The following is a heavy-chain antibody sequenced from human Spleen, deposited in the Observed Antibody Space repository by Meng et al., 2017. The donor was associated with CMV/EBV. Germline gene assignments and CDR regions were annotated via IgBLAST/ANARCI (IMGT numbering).Heavy chain of an antibody. CDR1: GYTFTGYC. CDR2: INPNSGDT. CDR3: ARDGEGVQLSYYYYGMDV. J-gene: IGHJ6*02. V-gene: IGHV1-2*02. D-gene: IGHD3-10*01. Sequence: ASVKVSCKASGYTFTGYCMHWVRQAPGQGLEWMGWINPNSGDTSYAQKFQGRVTMTRDTSIGTAYMELSRLTSDDTAVYYCARDGEGVQLSYYYYGMDVWGQGTTVTVSS.